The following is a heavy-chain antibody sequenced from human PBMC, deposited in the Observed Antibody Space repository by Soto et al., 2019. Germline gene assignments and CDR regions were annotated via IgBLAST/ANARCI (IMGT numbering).Heavy chain of an antibody. CDR3: TTSPTAQQLVRTY. J-gene: IGHJ4*02. Sequence: PGGSLRLSCAASGFTFTTAWINWVRQAPGKGLEWVGRIKSKTDGGTTDYAAPVKGRFTISRDDSKNTLYLQMNSLKTEDTAVYYCTTSPTAQQLVRTYWGQGTLVTVSS. CDR2: IKSKTDGGTT. V-gene: IGHV3-15*07. D-gene: IGHD6-13*01. CDR1: GFTFTTAW.